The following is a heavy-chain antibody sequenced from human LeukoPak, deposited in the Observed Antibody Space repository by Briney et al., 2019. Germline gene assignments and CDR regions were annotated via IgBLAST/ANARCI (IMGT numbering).Heavy chain of an antibody. D-gene: IGHD6-19*01. Sequence: GGSLRVSCAASGFTFSSYAMSWVRQAPGKGLEWVSAISGSGGSTYYADSVKGRFTISRDNSKNKLYLQMNSLRAADTAVYYCATARVVAGTNWFDPWGQGPLVPVSS. CDR1: GFTFSSYA. J-gene: IGHJ5*02. V-gene: IGHV3-23*01. CDR2: ISGSGGST. CDR3: ATARVVAGTNWFDP.